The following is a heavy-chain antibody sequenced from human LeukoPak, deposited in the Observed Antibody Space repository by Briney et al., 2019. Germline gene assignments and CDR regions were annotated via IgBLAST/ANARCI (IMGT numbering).Heavy chain of an antibody. V-gene: IGHV1-46*01. D-gene: IGHD6-19*01. Sequence: ASVKVSCKASGYTFTSYYMHWVRQAPGQGLEWMGIINPSGGSTSYAQKFQGRVTMTRDTSTSTAYMELRSLRSDDTAVYYCARDASSGWYDVDYWGQGTLVTVSS. CDR3: ARDASSGWYDVDY. CDR1: GYTFTSYY. CDR2: INPSGGST. J-gene: IGHJ4*02.